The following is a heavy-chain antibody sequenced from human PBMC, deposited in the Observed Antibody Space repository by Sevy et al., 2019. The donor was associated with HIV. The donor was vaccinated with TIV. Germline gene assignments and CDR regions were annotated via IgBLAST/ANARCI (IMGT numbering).Heavy chain of an antibody. J-gene: IGHJ4*02. CDR1: GFTFSDYY. Sequence: GGSLRLSCAASGFTFSDYYMSWSRQAPGKGLEWVSYISSSGSTIYYAYSVKGRFTISRDNAKNSLYLQMNSLRAEDTAVYYCARDTPYGSGSPRFDYWGQGTLVTVSS. V-gene: IGHV3-11*01. D-gene: IGHD3-10*01. CDR2: ISSSGSTI. CDR3: ARDTPYGSGSPRFDY.